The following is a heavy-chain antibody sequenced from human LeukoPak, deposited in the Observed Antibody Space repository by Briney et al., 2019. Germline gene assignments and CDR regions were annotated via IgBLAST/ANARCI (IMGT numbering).Heavy chain of an antibody. CDR2: ISSSGTTA. CDR3: AIQMTMITVVPYFDY. J-gene: IGHJ4*02. Sequence: TGGSLRLSCAASGLTFSDYYMAWIRQAPGKGLERVSFISSSGTTAYYGDSVKGRFTVSRDNGKNALYLYMNSLRAEDTAVYYCAIQMTMITVVPYFDYWGQGALVAVSS. D-gene: IGHD3-22*01. V-gene: IGHV3-11*04. CDR1: GLTFSDYY.